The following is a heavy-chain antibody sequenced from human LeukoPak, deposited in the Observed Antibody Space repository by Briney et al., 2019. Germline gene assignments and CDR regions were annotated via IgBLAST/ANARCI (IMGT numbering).Heavy chain of an antibody. V-gene: IGHV3-48*01. Sequence: GGSLRLSCAASGFTFSSYEMNWVRQAPGKVLEWVSYISSSSSTIYYADSVKGRFTISRDNAKNSLYLQMNSLRAEDTAVYYCARDEDYGDYVGFCDYWGQGTLVTVSS. CDR3: ARDEDYGDYVGFCDY. CDR2: ISSSSSTI. J-gene: IGHJ4*02. D-gene: IGHD4-17*01. CDR1: GFTFSSYE.